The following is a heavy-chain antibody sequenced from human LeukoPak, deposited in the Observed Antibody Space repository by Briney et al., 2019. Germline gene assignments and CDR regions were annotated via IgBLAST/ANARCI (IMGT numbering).Heavy chain of an antibody. Sequence: ASVKVSCKASGYTFTSYYMHWVRQAPGQGLEWMGIINPSGSSTSYAQKFQGRVTMTRDTSTSTAYMELRSLRSDDTAVYYCARGLGGSGSYFLTFDYWGQGTLVTVSS. D-gene: IGHD1-26*01. CDR2: INPSGSST. V-gene: IGHV1-46*01. CDR1: GYTFTSYY. J-gene: IGHJ4*02. CDR3: ARGLGGSGSYFLTFDY.